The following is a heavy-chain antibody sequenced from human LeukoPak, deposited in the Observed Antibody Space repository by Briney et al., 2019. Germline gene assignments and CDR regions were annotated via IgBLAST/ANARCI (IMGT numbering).Heavy chain of an antibody. Sequence: PSETLSLTCAVSSYSISSGYYWGWIRQPAGKGLEWIGRISTSGSTNYNPSLKSRVTMSVDTSKNQFSLKLSSVTAADTAVYYCAGVYYDSSGYYYFDYWGQGTLVTVSS. CDR1: SYSISSGYY. CDR3: AGVYYDSSGYYYFDY. V-gene: IGHV4-4*07. J-gene: IGHJ4*02. CDR2: ISTSGST. D-gene: IGHD3-22*01.